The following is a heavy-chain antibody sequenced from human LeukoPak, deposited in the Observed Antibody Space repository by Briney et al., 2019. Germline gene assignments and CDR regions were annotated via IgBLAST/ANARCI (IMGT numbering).Heavy chain of an antibody. D-gene: IGHD3-22*01. V-gene: IGHV3-33*01. CDR3: ARGPNYYDSSGYYYPTYYFDY. CDR1: GFTFSSYG. CDR2: IWYDGSNK. Sequence: GGSLRLSCAASGFTFSSYGMHWVRQAPGKGLEWVAVIWYDGSNKYYADSVKGRFTISRDNSKNTLYLQMNSLRAEDTAVYYCARGPNYYDSSGYYYPTYYFDYWGQGTLVTVSS. J-gene: IGHJ4*02.